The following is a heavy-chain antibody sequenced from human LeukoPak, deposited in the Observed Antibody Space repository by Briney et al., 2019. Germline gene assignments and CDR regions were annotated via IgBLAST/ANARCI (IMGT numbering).Heavy chain of an antibody. CDR2: ISSSGSTI. J-gene: IGHJ6*04. D-gene: IGHD3-10*02. CDR3: AELGITMIGGV. Sequence: GGSLRLSCATSGFTFSAYSLSWVRQAPGKGLEWVSYISSSGSTIYYADSVKGRFTISRDNAKNSLYLQMDSLRAEDTAVYYCAELGITMIGGVWGKGTTVTISS. CDR1: GFTFSAYS. V-gene: IGHV3-48*04.